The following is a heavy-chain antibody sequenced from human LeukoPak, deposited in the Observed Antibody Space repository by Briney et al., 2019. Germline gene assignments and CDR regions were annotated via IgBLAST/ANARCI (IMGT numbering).Heavy chain of an antibody. D-gene: IGHD3-22*01. Sequence: ASVKVSCKASGYTFTSYGISWVRQAPGQGLEWMGWISAYNGNTNYAQKLQGRVTMTTDTSTSTAYMELRSLRSDDTAVYYCARGRNDYYDSSGYYYDDYWGQGTLVTVSS. CDR2: ISAYNGNT. CDR1: GYTFTSYG. CDR3: ARGRNDYYDSSGYYYDDY. V-gene: IGHV1-18*01. J-gene: IGHJ4*02.